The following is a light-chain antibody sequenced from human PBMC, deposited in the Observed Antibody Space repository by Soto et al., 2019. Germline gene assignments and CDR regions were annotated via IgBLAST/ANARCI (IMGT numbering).Light chain of an antibody. CDR1: QSVDTC. J-gene: IGKJ1*01. V-gene: IGKV1-5*03. CDR3: QQFYRDPCT. Sequence: DIQMTQSPSTLSASVGDRVTITCRASQSVDTCLAWYQQKPGKAPHLLIYKASSLETGVPSRFSGSGSVTEFTLTISSLQPDDCAAYYCQQFYRDPCTFGQGNKVEIK. CDR2: KAS.